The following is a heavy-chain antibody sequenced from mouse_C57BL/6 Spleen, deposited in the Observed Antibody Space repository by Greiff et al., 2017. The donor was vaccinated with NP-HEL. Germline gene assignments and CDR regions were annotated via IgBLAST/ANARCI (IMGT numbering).Heavy chain of an antibody. Sequence: QVQLQQSGAELVRPGASVTLSCKASGYTFTDYEMHWVKQTPVHGLEWIGAIDPETGGTAYNQKFKGKAILTADKSSSTAYMELRSLTSEDSAVYYCTRSYYGNYNYAMDDWGQGTSVTVSS. V-gene: IGHV1-15*01. CDR2: IDPETGGT. D-gene: IGHD2-1*01. CDR1: GYTFTDYE. CDR3: TRSYYGNYNYAMDD. J-gene: IGHJ4*01.